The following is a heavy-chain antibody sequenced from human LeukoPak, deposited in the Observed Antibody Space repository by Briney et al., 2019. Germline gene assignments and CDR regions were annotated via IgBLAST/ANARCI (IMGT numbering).Heavy chain of an antibody. CDR2: IYSGGST. Sequence: PGGSLRLSCAASGLTVSSNYMSWVRQAPGKGLEWISVIYSGGSTYYADSVKGRFTNSRDNSKNTLYLQMNSLRAEDTAVYYCANAIAVAGPNFDYWGQGTLVTVSS. D-gene: IGHD6-19*01. V-gene: IGHV3-66*01. CDR3: ANAIAVAGPNFDY. CDR1: GLTVSSNY. J-gene: IGHJ4*02.